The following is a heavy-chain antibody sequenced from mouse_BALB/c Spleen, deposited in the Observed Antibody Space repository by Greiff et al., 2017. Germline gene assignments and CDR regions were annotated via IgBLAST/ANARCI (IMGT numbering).Heavy chain of an antibody. CDR1: GYTFTDYN. Sequence: EVQLQQSGPELVKPGASVKISCKASGYTFTDYNMHWVKQSHGKSLEWIGYIYPYNGGTGYNQKFKSKATLTVDNSSSTAYMELRSLTSEDSAVYYCTSTNYYAMDYWGQGTSVTVSS. CDR2: IYPYNGGT. V-gene: IGHV1S29*02. J-gene: IGHJ4*01. CDR3: TSTNYYAMDY.